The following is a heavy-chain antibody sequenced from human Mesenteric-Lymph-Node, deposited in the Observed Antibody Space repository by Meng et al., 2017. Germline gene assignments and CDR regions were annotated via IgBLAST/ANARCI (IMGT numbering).Heavy chain of an antibody. D-gene: IGHD3-3*01. V-gene: IGHV1-3*01. CDR3: ARDTDYDFWSGYYTRPFDY. Sequence: ASLKVSCTASGYTFTSYAMHWVRQAPGQRLEWMGWINADNGNTQYSQKFQGRVTITRDTSASTAYMELSSLRSEETAVYYCARDTDYDFWSGYYTRPFDYWGQGTLVTVSS. J-gene: IGHJ4*02. CDR2: INADNGNT. CDR1: GYTFTSYA.